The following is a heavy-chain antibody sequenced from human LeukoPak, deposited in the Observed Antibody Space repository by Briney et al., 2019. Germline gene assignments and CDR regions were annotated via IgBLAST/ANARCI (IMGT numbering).Heavy chain of an antibody. J-gene: IGHJ4*02. CDR2: IYYSGST. CDR3: ARGSPYYFDY. V-gene: IGHV4-39*07. CDR1: GGPISSSSYY. Sequence: PSETLSLTCTVSGGPISSSSYYWGWSRRPPGKGLEWIGSIYYSGSTYYNPSPKSRVTISVDTSKNQFSLKLSSVTAADTAVYYCARGSPYYFDYWGQGTLVTVSS.